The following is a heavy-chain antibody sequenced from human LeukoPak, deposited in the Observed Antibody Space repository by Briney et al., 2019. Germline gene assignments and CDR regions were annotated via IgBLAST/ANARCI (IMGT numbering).Heavy chain of an antibody. Sequence: SETLSLTCTVSGGSISSYYWSWIRQPAGKGLEWIGRIYTSGSTNYNPSLKSRVTMSVDTSKNQFSLKLSSVTAADTAVYYCARHRYYYDSSGYLRVFDYWGQGTLVTVSS. V-gene: IGHV4-4*07. D-gene: IGHD3-22*01. CDR1: GGSISSYY. CDR2: IYTSGST. J-gene: IGHJ4*02. CDR3: ARHRYYYDSSGYLRVFDY.